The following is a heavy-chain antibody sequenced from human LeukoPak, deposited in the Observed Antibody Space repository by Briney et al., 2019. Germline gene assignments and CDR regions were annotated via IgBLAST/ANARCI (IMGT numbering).Heavy chain of an antibody. CDR2: IGGSGRST. Sequence: GGSLRLSCAASGFTVSSNYMSWVRQAPGKGLEWVSTIGGSGRSTYYADSVKGRFTLSRDYSKNTVYLQMNSLRAEDTAVYYCAKDVHGEDNWFDPWGQGTLVIVSS. D-gene: IGHD3-10*01. CDR1: GFTVSSNY. CDR3: AKDVHGEDNWFDP. J-gene: IGHJ5*02. V-gene: IGHV3-23*01.